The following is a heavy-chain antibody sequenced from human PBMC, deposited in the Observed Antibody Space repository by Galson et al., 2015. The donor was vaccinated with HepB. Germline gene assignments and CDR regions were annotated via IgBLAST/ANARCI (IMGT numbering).Heavy chain of an antibody. CDR2: INPSLGTT. V-gene: IGHV1-46*01. CDR3: ARVGVVVRGSIGLGGLDV. CDR1: GYTFTNYY. D-gene: IGHD3-10*01. J-gene: IGHJ6*02. Sequence: SVKVSCKASGYTFTNYYINWVRQAPGQGLEWMGVINPSLGTTTYAQKFQGRVTMTRDTSTSTVYMELSSLRSEDTAVYYCARVGVVVRGSIGLGGLDVRGQGTTVTVSS.